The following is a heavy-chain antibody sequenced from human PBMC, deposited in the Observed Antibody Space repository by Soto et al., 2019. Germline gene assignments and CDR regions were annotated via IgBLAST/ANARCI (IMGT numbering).Heavy chain of an antibody. D-gene: IGHD5-12*01. CDR1: GYTFTSYA. Sequence: QVQLVQSGAEVKKPGASVKVSCKASGYTFTSYAMHWVRQAPGQRLEWMGWINAGNGNTKYSQKFQGRVTITRDTSASTAYMELSSLRSEDTAVYYCARDREGGGYELKYYYYGMDVWGQGTTVTVSS. CDR2: INAGNGNT. V-gene: IGHV1-3*01. CDR3: ARDREGGGYELKYYYYGMDV. J-gene: IGHJ6*02.